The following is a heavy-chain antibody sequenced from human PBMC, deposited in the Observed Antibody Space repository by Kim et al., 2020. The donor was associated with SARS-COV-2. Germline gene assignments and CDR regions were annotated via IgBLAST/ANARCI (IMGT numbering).Heavy chain of an antibody. J-gene: IGHJ6*02. CDR3: SRPDNTPSSYYYGMDV. CDR1: GGTFSSYA. D-gene: IGHD2-2*02. CDR2: IIPIFVTE. V-gene: IGHV1-69*13. Sequence: SVKVSCKASGGTFSSYAISWVRQAPGQGLEWMGGIIPIFVTENYPQKFTGRVTITADESTRTAYMELSSLRSGDTDGYYCSRPDNTPSSYYYGMDVLGQ.